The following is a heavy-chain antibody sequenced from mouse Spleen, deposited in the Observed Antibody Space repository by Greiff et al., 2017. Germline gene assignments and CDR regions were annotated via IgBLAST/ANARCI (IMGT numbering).Heavy chain of an antibody. CDR2: INPSTGGT. CDR3: ARDGTPSWFAY. V-gene: IGHV1-42*01. Sequence: EVQLQESGPELVKPGASVKISCKASGYSFTGYYMNWVKQSPEKSLEWIGEINPSTGGTTYNQKFKAKATLTVDKSSSTAYMQLKSLTSEDSAVYYCARDGTPSWFAYWGQGTLVTVSA. J-gene: IGHJ3*01. CDR1: GYSFTGYY. D-gene: IGHD1-1*01.